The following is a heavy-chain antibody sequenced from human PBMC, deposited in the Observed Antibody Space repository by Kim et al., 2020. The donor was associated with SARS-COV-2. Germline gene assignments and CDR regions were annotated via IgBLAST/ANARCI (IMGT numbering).Heavy chain of an antibody. D-gene: IGHD2-15*01. CDR1: GFPFSSYY. J-gene: IGHJ4*01. CDR3: ARAYCSGGRCHHFDY. Sequence: GGSLRLSCAASGFPFSSYYMRWVRQAPGKGLEWVSTISDSGVKTYYADSVKGRFATSRDNSKNTLYLQMTSLRAEDTAVYYCARAYCSGGRCHHFDYWG. V-gene: IGHV3-23*01. CDR2: ISDSGVKT.